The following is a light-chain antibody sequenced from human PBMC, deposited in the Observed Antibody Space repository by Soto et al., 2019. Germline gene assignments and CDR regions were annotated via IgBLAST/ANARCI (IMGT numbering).Light chain of an antibody. CDR1: SSNIGAGYD. Sequence: QSVLTQPPSVSGAPGPRVTISCTGSSSNIGAGYDVHWYQQLPGTAPKLLIYVNSNRPSGVPDRFSGSKSGTSASLAITGLQAEDEADYYCQSYDSSLSAVVFGGGTKLTVL. V-gene: IGLV1-40*01. J-gene: IGLJ2*01. CDR3: QSYDSSLSAVV. CDR2: VNS.